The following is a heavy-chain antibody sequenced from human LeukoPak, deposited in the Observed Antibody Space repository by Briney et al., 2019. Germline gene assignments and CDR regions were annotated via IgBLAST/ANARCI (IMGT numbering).Heavy chain of an antibody. CDR2: MNPNSGNT. D-gene: IGHD2-15*01. V-gene: IGHV1-8*03. Sequence: VSVKVSCKASGYTFTSYDINWVRQATRQGLEWMGWMNPNSGNTGYAQKFQGRVTITGNTSISTAYMELSSLRSEDTAVYYCARAACSGSCYFDYWGQGTLVTVSS. J-gene: IGHJ4*02. CDR1: GYTFTSYD. CDR3: ARAACSGSCYFDY.